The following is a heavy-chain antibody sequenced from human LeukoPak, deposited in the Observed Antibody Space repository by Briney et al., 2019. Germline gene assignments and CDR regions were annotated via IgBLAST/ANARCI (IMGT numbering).Heavy chain of an antibody. CDR1: GYTFTGYY. D-gene: IGHD1-26*01. CDR2: IIPIFGTA. Sequence: ASVKVSCKASGYTFTGYYMHWVRQAPGQGLEWMGGIIPIFGTANYAPKFQARVTMTQDTYEDTAYMELSSLRSEDTAVYYCATDGIPGATTTLDYWGQGTLVTVSS. CDR3: ATDGIPGATTTLDY. J-gene: IGHJ4*02. V-gene: IGHV1-2*02.